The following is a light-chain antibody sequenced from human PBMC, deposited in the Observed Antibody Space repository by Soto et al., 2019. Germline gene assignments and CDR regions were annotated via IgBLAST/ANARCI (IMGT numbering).Light chain of an antibody. J-gene: IGKJ1*01. CDR1: QIIYNW. CDR2: SAS. V-gene: IGKV1-5*01. CDR3: QHYNSYFPWM. Sequence: DIQMTQSPSALSASVGDRVTITCRASQIIYNWLAWYQQKPGKAPKLLISSASTLEGGVPSRFSGSGSGTEFTLTISNLQPDDFATYYCQHYNSYFPWMFGQGTKVDIK.